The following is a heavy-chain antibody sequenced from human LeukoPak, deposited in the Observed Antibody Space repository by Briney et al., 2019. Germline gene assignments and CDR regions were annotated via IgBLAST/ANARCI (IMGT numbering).Heavy chain of an antibody. CDR2: INHSGST. CDR3: ARGLRYQRTFDY. J-gene: IGHJ4*02. CDR1: GGSFSGYY. V-gene: IGHV4-34*01. D-gene: IGHD3-9*01. Sequence: SETLSLTCAVYGGSFSGYYWSWIRQPPGKGLEWIGEINHSGSTNYNPPLKSRVTISVDTSKNQFSLKLSSVTAADTAVYYCARGLRYQRTFDYWGQGTLVTVSS.